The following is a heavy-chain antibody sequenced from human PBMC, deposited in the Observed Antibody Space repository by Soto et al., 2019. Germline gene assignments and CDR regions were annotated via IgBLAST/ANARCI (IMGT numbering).Heavy chain of an antibody. CDR3: ARAKETGLYDAFDV. CDR1: GFTFSSYR. D-gene: IGHD7-27*01. J-gene: IGHJ3*01. Sequence: EVQVVESGGGLVKPGGSLRLSCAASGFTFSSYRMNWVRQAPGKGLEWVSSISASSSYIYYADSLKGRFTIPRDNAKNSLDLQMNSLRVEDTAVYYCARAKETGLYDAFDVWGQGTMVTVSS. V-gene: IGHV3-21*01. CDR2: ISASSSYI.